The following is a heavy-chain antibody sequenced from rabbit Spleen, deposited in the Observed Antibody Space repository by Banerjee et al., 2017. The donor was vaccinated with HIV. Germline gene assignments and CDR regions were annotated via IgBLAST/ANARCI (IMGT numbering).Heavy chain of an antibody. CDR2: INMVTGKS. CDR1: GVSFNDKDV. D-gene: IGHD2-1*01. CDR3: ARGSAAMTMVITGYYLNL. J-gene: IGHJ4*01. Sequence: QEQLVESGGGLVKPEGSLTLTCKASGVSFNDKDVMCWVRQAPGKGLEWITCINMVTGKSVYASWARGRFIMSRTSSTTVTLQMTSLTVADTATYFCARGSAAMTMVITGYYLNLWGPGTLVTVS. V-gene: IGHV1S45*01.